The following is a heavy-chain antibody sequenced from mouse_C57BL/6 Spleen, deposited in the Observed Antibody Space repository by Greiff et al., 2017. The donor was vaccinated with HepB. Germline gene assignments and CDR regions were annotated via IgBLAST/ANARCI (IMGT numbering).Heavy chain of an antibody. J-gene: IGHJ2*01. CDR1: GYTFTDYN. D-gene: IGHD1-1*01. V-gene: IGHV1-22*01. Sequence: EVQLVESGPELVKPGASVKMSCKASGYTFTDYNMHWVKQSHGKSLEWIGYINPNNGGTSYNQKFKGKATLTVNKSSSTAYMELRSLTSEDSAVYYCAKSLLRYFDYWGQGTTLTVSS. CDR3: AKSLLRYFDY. CDR2: INPNNGGT.